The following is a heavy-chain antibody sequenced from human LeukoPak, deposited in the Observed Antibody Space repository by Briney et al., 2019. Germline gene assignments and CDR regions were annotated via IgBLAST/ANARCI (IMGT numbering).Heavy chain of an antibody. D-gene: IGHD4-23*01. CDR1: GGSICSYY. CDR2: IYYSGST. Sequence: PSETLSLTCTVSGGSICSYYWSWIRQPPGKGLEWIGYIYYSGSTNYNPSLKSRVTISVDTSKNQFSLKLSSVTAADTAVYYCARSYGGARPLDYWGQGTLVTVSS. J-gene: IGHJ4*02. CDR3: ARSYGGARPLDY. V-gene: IGHV4-59*01.